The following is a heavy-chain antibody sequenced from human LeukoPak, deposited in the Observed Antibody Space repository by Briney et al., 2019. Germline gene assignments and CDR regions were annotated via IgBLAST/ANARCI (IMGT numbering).Heavy chain of an antibody. CDR3: ARDPNHYYDSSGYYGDY. J-gene: IGHJ4*02. CDR2: INTNTGNP. D-gene: IGHD3-22*01. Sequence: ASVKVSCKASGYTFTNFAMNWVRQAPGQELEWMGWINTNTGNPTYAQGFTGRFVFSLDTSVSTAYLQISSLKAEDTAVYYCARDPNHYYDSSGYYGDYWGQGTLVTVSS. CDR1: GYTFTNFA. V-gene: IGHV7-4-1*02.